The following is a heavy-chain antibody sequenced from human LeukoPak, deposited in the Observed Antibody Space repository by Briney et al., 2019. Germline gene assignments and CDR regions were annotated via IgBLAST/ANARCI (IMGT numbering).Heavy chain of an antibody. Sequence: SETLSRTCTGSGGSSSSGPYEWNWIRQPAGKGLEWIGRIYSNGDTDYHPSLKSRVTISLDTPKNQLSRRRSSVTAADTAVYYCARDRADNGDYIKFDYWGQGSLVTVSS. J-gene: IGHJ4*02. CDR2: IYSNGDT. CDR3: ARDRADNGDYIKFDY. V-gene: IGHV4-61*02. D-gene: IGHD4-17*01. CDR1: GGSSSSGPYE.